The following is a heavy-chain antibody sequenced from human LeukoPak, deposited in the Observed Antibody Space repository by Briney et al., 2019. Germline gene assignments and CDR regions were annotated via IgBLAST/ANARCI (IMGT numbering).Heavy chain of an antibody. D-gene: IGHD3-22*01. CDR1: GGSISSSNW. Sequence: SGTLSLTCAVSGGSISSSNWWSWVRQPPGKGLEWIGEIYHSGSTNYNPSLKSRVTISVDKSKNQFSLQLSSVTAADTAVYYCARDRRYYDSSGYIRVFDYGGQGTLVTVSA. CDR3: ARDRRYYDSSGYIRVFDY. CDR2: IYHSGST. J-gene: IGHJ4*02. V-gene: IGHV4-4*02.